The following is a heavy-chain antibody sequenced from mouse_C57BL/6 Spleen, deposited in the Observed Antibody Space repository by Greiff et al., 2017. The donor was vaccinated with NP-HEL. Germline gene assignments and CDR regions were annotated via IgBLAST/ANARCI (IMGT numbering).Heavy chain of an antibody. Sequence: QVQLQQSGPELVKPGASVKISCKASGYAFSSYWMNWVKQRPGKGLEWIGQIYPGDGDTNYNGKFKGKATLTADKSSSTAYMQLSSLTSEDSAVYFCATNGNYDAMDYWGQGTSVTVSS. J-gene: IGHJ4*01. CDR1: GYAFSSYW. D-gene: IGHD2-1*01. CDR3: ATNGNYDAMDY. CDR2: IYPGDGDT. V-gene: IGHV1-80*01.